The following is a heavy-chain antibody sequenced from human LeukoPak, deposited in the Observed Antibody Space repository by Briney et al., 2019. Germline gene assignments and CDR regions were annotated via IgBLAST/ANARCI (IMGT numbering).Heavy chain of an antibody. CDR3: ARSYYDSSGYPGDY. J-gene: IGHJ4*02. D-gene: IGHD3-22*01. CDR1: GYTFTSYD. CDR2: MNPNSGNT. V-gene: IGHV1-8*01. Sequence: ASVKVSCKASGYTFTSYDINWVRQATGQGLEWMGWMNPNSGNTGYAQKFQGRVTMTRDTSTSTVYMELSSLRSEDTAVYYCARSYYDSSGYPGDYWGQGTLVTVSS.